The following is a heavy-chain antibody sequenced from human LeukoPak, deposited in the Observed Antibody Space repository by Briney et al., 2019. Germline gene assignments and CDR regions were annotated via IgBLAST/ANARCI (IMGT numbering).Heavy chain of an antibody. CDR3: AGEGPRGYSGYDPSSRALDY. Sequence: ASVKVSCKASGYTFTSYGISWVRQAPGQGLEWMGWISAYNGNTNYAQKLQGRVTMTTDTSTSTAYMELRSLRSDDTAVYYCAGEGPRGYSGYDPSSRALDYWGQGTLVTVSS. D-gene: IGHD5-12*01. CDR1: GYTFTSYG. J-gene: IGHJ4*02. CDR2: ISAYNGNT. V-gene: IGHV1-18*01.